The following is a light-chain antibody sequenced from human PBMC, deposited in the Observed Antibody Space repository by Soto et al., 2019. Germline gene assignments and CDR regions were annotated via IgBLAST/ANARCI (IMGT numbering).Light chain of an antibody. Sequence: QSLVTQPASVSGPPGQSITISCSGTSSDVGGYNYVSWYQHHPGKVPQLMIYDVSNRPSGVSNRFSGSKSGNTASLTISGLQAEDEADYYCYSYTSSNTYVFGTGTKVTVL. V-gene: IGLV2-14*03. CDR3: YSYTSSNTYV. CDR1: SSDVGGYNY. J-gene: IGLJ1*01. CDR2: DVS.